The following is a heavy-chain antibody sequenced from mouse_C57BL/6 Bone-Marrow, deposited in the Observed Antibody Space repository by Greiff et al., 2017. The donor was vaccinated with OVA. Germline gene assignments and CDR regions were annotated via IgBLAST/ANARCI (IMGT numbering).Heavy chain of an antibody. Sequence: EVQLQQSGAELVKPGASVKLSCTASGFTINDYYMHWVKQRTEQGLAWIGRIDPEAGETNYAPKFQGKATITADTSSNTAYLQLSSLTSEDTAVYYCARGITTVVALYYYAMDYWGQGTSVTVSS. CDR1: GFTINDYY. CDR3: ARGITTVVALYYYAMDY. CDR2: IDPEAGET. V-gene: IGHV14-2*01. J-gene: IGHJ4*01. D-gene: IGHD1-1*01.